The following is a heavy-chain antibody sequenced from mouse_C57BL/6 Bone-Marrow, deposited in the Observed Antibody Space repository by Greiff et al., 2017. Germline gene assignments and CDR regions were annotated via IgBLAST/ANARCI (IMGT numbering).Heavy chain of an antibody. J-gene: IGHJ1*03. CDR3: AMRAYGSYWYFDV. CDR1: GYTFTSYG. Sequence: LVESGAELARPGASVKLSCKASGYTFTSYGISWVKQRTGQGLEWIGEIYPRSGNTYYNEKFKGKATLTADKSSSTAYMELRSLTSEDSAVYFCAMRAYGSYWYFDVWGTGTTVTVSS. CDR2: IYPRSGNT. D-gene: IGHD1-1*01. V-gene: IGHV1-81*01.